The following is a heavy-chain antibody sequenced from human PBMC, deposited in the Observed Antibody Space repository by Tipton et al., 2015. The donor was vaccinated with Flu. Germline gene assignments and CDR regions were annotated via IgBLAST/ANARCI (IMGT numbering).Heavy chain of an antibody. V-gene: IGHV1-46*01. Sequence: QLVQSGAEVRKPWASVSVSCKASGYTFTSFYIHWVRQAPGQGLELMGIINPNGGKTTYAENFQGRVTMTRDTSTSTVYMELRSLESDDTAVYYCVRVKIGGYNYGPLGYWGQGTQVTVSS. CDR1: GYTFTSFY. CDR3: VRVKIGGYNYGPLGY. J-gene: IGHJ4*02. CDR2: INPNGGKT. D-gene: IGHD5-18*01.